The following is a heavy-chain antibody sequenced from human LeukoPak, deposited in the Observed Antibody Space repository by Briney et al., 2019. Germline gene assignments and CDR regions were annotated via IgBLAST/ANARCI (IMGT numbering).Heavy chain of an antibody. D-gene: IGHD1-26*01. Sequence: PGGSLRLSCAASGFTFSDYAMTWVRQAPGKGLEWVATISGSGVMTYYADSVKGRFTVSGDHSKNTLYLQMSSLTAADTAVYYCAKDRSIGTYTFDHWGQGTLVIVSS. CDR3: AKDRSIGTYTFDH. CDR1: GFTFSDYA. CDR2: ISGSGVMT. J-gene: IGHJ4*02. V-gene: IGHV3-23*01.